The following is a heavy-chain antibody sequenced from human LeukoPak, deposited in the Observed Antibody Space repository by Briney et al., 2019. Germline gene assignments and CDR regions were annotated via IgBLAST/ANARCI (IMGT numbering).Heavy chain of an antibody. Sequence: ASVKVSCKASGYTFTGYYIHWVRQAPGQGLERMGWINPNSGGTNYAQKFQGRVTTTRDTSISTAYMELSRLKSDDTAVYYCARNLWFGESSDAFNIWGQGTMVTVSS. CDR1: GYTFTGYY. J-gene: IGHJ3*02. CDR3: ARNLWFGESSDAFNI. V-gene: IGHV1-2*02. D-gene: IGHD3-10*01. CDR2: INPNSGGT.